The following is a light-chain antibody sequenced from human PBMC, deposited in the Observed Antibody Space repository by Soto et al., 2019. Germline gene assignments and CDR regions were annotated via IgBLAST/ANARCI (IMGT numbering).Light chain of an antibody. J-gene: IGKJ4*01. V-gene: IGKV3-20*01. CDR1: QSVSSSY. CDR2: GAS. Sequence: EIVLTQSPGTLSLSPGERATLSCRASQSVSSSYLDWFQQKPGQAPRLLICGASSRATGIPDRFSGSGSGTDFTLTISRLEPEDFAVYYWQQYGSSPPLTFGGGTKVEIK. CDR3: QQYGSSPPLT.